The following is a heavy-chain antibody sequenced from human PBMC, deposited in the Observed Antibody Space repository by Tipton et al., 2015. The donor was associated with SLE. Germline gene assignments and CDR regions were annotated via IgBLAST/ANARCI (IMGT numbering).Heavy chain of an antibody. CDR3: ARGDTYDYYGSGSLGWTYYYYGMDV. V-gene: IGHV1-18*01. D-gene: IGHD3-10*01. CDR1: GYTFTSYG. CDR2: ISAYNGNT. J-gene: IGHJ6*02. Sequence: QSGAEVKKPGASVKVSCKASGYTFTSYGISWVRQAPGQGLEWMGWISAYNGNTNYAQKLQGRVTMTTDTSTSTAYMELRSLRSDDTAVYYCARGDTYDYYGSGSLGWTYYYYGMDVWGQGTTVTVSS.